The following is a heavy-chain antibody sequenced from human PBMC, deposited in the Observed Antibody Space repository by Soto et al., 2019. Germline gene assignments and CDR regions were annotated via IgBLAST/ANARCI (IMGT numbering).Heavy chain of an antibody. CDR3: ARIPLPQVGSYYYGIAV. V-gene: IGHV2-70*01. CDR2: IDWDDDK. Sequence: SVPTLVNPTQTLTLTCTFSGFSLSTSGMCVSWIRQLPGKALEWLALIDWDDDKYYSTSLKTRLTISKDTSKNQVVLTMTNMDPVETATYYCARIPLPQVGSYYYGIAVWGQGTKVTVSS. CDR1: GFSLSTSGMC. J-gene: IGHJ6*02. D-gene: IGHD1-26*01.